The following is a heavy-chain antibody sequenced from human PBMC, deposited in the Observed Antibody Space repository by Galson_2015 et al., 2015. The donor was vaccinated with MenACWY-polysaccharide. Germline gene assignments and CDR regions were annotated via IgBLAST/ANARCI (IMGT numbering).Heavy chain of an antibody. D-gene: IGHD3-10*01. CDR3: ARDGSAVSDY. V-gene: IGHV3-30*04. CDR1: GFTFSIYA. Sequence: SLRLSYAASGFTFSIYAIHWVRQAPGKGLEWVAVISSDGSDKYYADSVKDRFTISRDNSKNTLYLQMNRLRAEDTAVYYCARDGSAVSDYWGQGTLVTVSS. CDR2: ISSDGSDK. J-gene: IGHJ4*02.